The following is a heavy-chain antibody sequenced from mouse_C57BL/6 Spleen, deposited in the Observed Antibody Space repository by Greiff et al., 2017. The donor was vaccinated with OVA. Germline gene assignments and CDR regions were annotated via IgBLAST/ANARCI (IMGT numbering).Heavy chain of an antibody. CDR2: IYPGNSDT. D-gene: IGHD2-4*01. J-gene: IGHJ4*01. CDR1: GYTFTSYW. CDR3: AREGLYDYGGYAMDY. V-gene: IGHV1-5*01. Sequence: EVQLQQSGTVLARPGASVKMSCKTSGYTFTSYWMHWVKQRPGQGLEWIGAIYPGNSDTSYNQKFKSKATLTVDKSSSTAYMQLSSLTSEDSAVYYCAREGLYDYGGYAMDYWGQGTSVTVSS.